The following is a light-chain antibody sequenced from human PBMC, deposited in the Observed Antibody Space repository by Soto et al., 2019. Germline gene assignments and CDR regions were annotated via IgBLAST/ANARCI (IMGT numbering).Light chain of an antibody. V-gene: IGLV4-60*02. CDR3: ETWDINTHVV. CDR1: SGHSSYI. J-gene: IGLJ2*01. CDR2: LEGSGSY. Sequence: QLVLTQSSSASASRGSSVKLTCTLSSGHSSYIIAWHQQQPGKAPRYLMKLEGSGSYNKGSGVPDRFSGSSSGADRYLTISNLQFEDEADYYCETWDINTHVVFGGGTNLTVL.